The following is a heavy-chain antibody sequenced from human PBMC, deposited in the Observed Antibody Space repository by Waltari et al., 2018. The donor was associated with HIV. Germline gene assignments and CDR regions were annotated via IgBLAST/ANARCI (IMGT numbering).Heavy chain of an antibody. D-gene: IGHD6-13*01. CDR1: GFTFGNYG. V-gene: IGHV3-23*01. Sequence: EVQVLDSGGALVQPGGSLRLSCAASGFTFGNYGLILVRQAAGKGLEWVSTISGSGGSTYYADSVKGRFTVSRDNSKNTLYLQMNSLRAEDTAVYFCVKEHQYSHSWYSYYGMDVWGQGTTVTVSS. CDR2: ISGSGGST. J-gene: IGHJ6*02. CDR3: VKEHQYSHSWYSYYGMDV.